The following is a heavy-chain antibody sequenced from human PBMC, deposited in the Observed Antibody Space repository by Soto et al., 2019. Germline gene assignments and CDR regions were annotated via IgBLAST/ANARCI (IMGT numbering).Heavy chain of an antibody. J-gene: IGHJ4*02. CDR1: GFAFSQYG. CDR2: IRSFDYRT. D-gene: IGHD6-19*01. Sequence: GGSLSLSCTASGFAFSQYGMSWVRQAPGKGLEWVSSIRSFDYRTNYADSVKGRFTISRDNSKSTLSLQMNSLRAEDTAVYYCAKDVESAWYEAFDYWAREPWSPSPQ. V-gene: IGHV3-23*01. CDR3: AKDVESAWYEAFDY.